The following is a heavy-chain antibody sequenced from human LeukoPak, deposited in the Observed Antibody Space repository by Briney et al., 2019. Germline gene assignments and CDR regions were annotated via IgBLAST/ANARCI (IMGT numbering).Heavy chain of an antibody. J-gene: IGHJ4*02. Sequence: ASVKVSCKASGYTFTSYDINWERQATGQGLELMGWMNPNSGNTGYAQKFQGRVTMTRNTSISTAYMELSSLRSEDTAVYYCARDSALGVGNLDYWGQGTLVTVSS. V-gene: IGHV1-8*01. CDR2: MNPNSGNT. D-gene: IGHD3-16*01. CDR1: GYTFTSYD. CDR3: ARDSALGVGNLDY.